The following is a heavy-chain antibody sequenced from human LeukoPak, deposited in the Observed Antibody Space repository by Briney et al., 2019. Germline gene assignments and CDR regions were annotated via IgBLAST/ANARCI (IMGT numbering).Heavy chain of an antibody. CDR1: GFTFSTYA. J-gene: IGHJ4*02. Sequence: GGSLRLSCAASGFTFSTYAMSRVRQAPGKGLEWVSLVSGSGASTYYADSVKGRFTISRDNSKNTLYLQMNSLRAEDTAVYYCAKGGRTILANSYFDYWGQGTLVTVSS. CDR2: VSGSGAST. V-gene: IGHV3-23*01. CDR3: AKGGRTILANSYFDY. D-gene: IGHD2/OR15-2a*01.